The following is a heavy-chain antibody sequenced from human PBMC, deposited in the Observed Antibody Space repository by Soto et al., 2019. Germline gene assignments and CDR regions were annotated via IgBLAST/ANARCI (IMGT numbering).Heavy chain of an antibody. V-gene: IGHV3-9*01. D-gene: IGHD6-25*01. CDR1: GFTFDDYA. CDR2: ISWNSDSI. J-gene: IGHJ5*02. CDR3: AKDAHGSAWDPLDAS. Sequence: EVQLVESGGGLVQPGRSLRLSCAASGFTFDDYAMHWVREAPGKGLEWVAGISWNSDSIGYADSVKGRFTISRDNAEDSLYLQMNSLRAEDTALYYCAKDAHGSAWDPLDASWGQGTLVPVSS.